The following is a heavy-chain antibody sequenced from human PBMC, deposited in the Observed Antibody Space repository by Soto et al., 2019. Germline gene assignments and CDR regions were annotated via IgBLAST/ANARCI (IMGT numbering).Heavy chain of an antibody. V-gene: IGHV4-34*01. CDR1: GGSFSGYY. Sequence: SETLSLTCAVYGGSFSGYYWSWIRQPPGKGLEWIGEINHSGSTNYNPSLKSRVTISVDTSKNQFSLKLSSVTAADTAVYYCARRRVLRYIGFDPWGQGTLVTVSS. CDR2: INHSGST. D-gene: IGHD3-9*01. J-gene: IGHJ5*02. CDR3: ARRRVLRYIGFDP.